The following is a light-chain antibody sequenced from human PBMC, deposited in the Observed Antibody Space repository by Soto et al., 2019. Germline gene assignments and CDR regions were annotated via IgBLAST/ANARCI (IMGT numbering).Light chain of an antibody. V-gene: IGKV3-11*01. Sequence: TVLRQSPATLSLSPGERASLSCRASQSVGDYLAWYQQKPGQAPRLLIYDASNRAAGVPYRFRGSGSGTDFTLTISSVEPEDFGVYYCQQYKNWPLFGQGTRLEI. CDR2: DAS. CDR1: QSVGDY. J-gene: IGKJ5*01. CDR3: QQYKNWPL.